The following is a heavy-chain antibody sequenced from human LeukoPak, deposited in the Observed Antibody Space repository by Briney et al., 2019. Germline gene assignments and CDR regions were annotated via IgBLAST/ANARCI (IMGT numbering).Heavy chain of an antibody. Sequence: PSETLSLTCTVSGGSISSSSYYWGWIRQPPGKGLEWIGSIYYSGSTYYNPSLKSRVTISVDTSKNQFSLKLSSVTAADTAVYYCARVGASFDYWGQGPLVTVSS. V-gene: IGHV4-39*07. CDR1: GGSISSSSYY. J-gene: IGHJ4*02. CDR2: IYYSGST. CDR3: ARVGASFDY.